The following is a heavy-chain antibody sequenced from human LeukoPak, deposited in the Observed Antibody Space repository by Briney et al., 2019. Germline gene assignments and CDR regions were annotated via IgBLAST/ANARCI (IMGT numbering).Heavy chain of an antibody. CDR2: ISSSSSTI. V-gene: IGHV3-48*01. D-gene: IGHD1-1*01. Sequence: GGSLRLSCAASGFTFSSYSMNWVRQAPGKVLEWVSYISSSSSTIYYADSVKGRFTISRDNAKNSLYLQMNSLRAEDTAVYYCARENEYYFDYWGQGTLVTVSS. J-gene: IGHJ4*02. CDR1: GFTFSSYS. CDR3: ARENEYYFDY.